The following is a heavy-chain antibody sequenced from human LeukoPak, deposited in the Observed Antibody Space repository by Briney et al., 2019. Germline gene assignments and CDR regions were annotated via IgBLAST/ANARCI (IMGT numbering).Heavy chain of an antibody. V-gene: IGHV4-59*01. Sequence: SETLSLTCSVSGGSISSYYWSWIRQPPGKGLEWIGYIYYSGSTYYNPSLRSRVTISVDTSKNQFSLRLSSVTAADTAVYYCARVAGYMIEDYFDYWGQGTLVTVSS. CDR1: GGSISSYY. CDR3: ARVAGYMIEDYFDY. J-gene: IGHJ4*02. D-gene: IGHD3-22*01. CDR2: IYYSGST.